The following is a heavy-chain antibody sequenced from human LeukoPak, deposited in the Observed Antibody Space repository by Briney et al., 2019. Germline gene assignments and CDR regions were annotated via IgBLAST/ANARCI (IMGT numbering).Heavy chain of an antibody. Sequence: GGSLRLSCTASGFTFRNNWMHWVRQAPGKGLIWVSRINLDGTETTYADSVKGRFTISRDNAKNTLYLQMTSLRAEDTAEYYCAKSLFTSATGTGRAFHIWGQGTMVTVSS. D-gene: IGHD1-1*01. CDR2: INLDGTET. J-gene: IGHJ3*02. CDR1: GFTFRNNW. CDR3: AKSLFTSATGTGRAFHI. V-gene: IGHV3-74*01.